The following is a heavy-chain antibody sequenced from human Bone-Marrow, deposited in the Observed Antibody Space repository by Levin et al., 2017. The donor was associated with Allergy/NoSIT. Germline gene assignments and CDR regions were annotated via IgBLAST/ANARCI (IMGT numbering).Heavy chain of an antibody. CDR2: INHSGST. Sequence: PSETLSLTXXXXGGYFSGTEGSWHGQPPGKGLEWIGEINHSGSTNYNPSLKSRVTISVDTSKNQFSLKLSSVTAADTAVYYCARGVSSSWPFDYWGQGTLVTVSS. CDR1: GGYFSGTE. V-gene: IGHV4-34*01. J-gene: IGHJ4*02. D-gene: IGHD6-13*01. CDR3: ARGVSSSWPFDY.